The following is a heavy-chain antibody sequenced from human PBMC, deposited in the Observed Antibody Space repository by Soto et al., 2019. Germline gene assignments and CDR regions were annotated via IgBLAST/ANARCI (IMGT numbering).Heavy chain of an antibody. D-gene: IGHD3-3*01. J-gene: IGHJ4*02. V-gene: IGHV1-69*01. CDR3: ARSFTKSRRGGVAFDY. Sequence: QVQLVQSGVGGRKPGSWGKASCTPSGGTISGFGINGVRRPPGKGRGGRGGIVLIEGSTKYAEKFQGGVPIPADASTSTVYMDLSSLRSEDTAVYYCARSFTKSRRGGVAFDYWGQGTLLTVSP. CDR2: IVLIEGST. CDR1: GGTISGFG.